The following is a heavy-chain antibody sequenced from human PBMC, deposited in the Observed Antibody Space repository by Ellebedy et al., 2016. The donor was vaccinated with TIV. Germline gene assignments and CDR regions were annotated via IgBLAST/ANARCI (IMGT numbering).Heavy chain of an antibody. J-gene: IGHJ4*02. CDR3: VREAMIIAGSVVVDF. V-gene: IGHV3-48*03. Sequence: GESLKISCAASGFTFSDYEMNWVRQAPGKGLEWLSYICRSGGPIYSADSVKGRFTISRDTAKNSLFLQLDTLRVEDTAVYYCVREAMIIAGSVVVDFWGQGTLVTVSS. D-gene: IGHD3-22*01. CDR2: ICRSGGPI. CDR1: GFTFSDYE.